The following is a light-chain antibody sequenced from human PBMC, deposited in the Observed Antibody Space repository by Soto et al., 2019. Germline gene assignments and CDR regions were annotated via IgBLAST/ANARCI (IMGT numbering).Light chain of an antibody. Sequence: EIVLTQSPGTLSLSPGERATLSCRASQSVGNRYLAWYQQKPGQAPRLLISGASSRATAIPDRFSGSGSGTDFTLTISRLEPEDFAIYYCHHYDDSPPITFDQGTRLEIK. CDR2: GAS. V-gene: IGKV3-20*01. CDR3: HHYDDSPPIT. J-gene: IGKJ5*01. CDR1: QSVGNRY.